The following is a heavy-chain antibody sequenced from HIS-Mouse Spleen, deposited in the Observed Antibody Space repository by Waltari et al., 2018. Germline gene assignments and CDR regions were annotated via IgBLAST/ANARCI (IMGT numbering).Heavy chain of an antibody. CDR2: IYYGGAT. J-gene: IGHJ2*01. CDR1: GGSISSSSYY. V-gene: IGHV4-39*07. CDR3: AREIPYSSSWYDWYFDL. D-gene: IGHD6-13*01. Sequence: QLQLQESGPGLVKPSETLSLTCTVSGGSISSSSYYWGWIRQPPGKGLEWIGSIYYGGATYHNPSLKRRGTISVDTSKNQFSLKLSSVTAADTAVYYCAREIPYSSSWYDWYFDLWGRGTLVTVSS.